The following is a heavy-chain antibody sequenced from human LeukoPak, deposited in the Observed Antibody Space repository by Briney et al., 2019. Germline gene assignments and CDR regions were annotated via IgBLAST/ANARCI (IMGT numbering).Heavy chain of an antibody. CDR2: ISSSGSDI. V-gene: IGHV3-48*03. CDR1: GFTFSNYE. Sequence: PGGSLRLSCAASGFTFSNYEMHWVRQAPGKGLEWVSYISSSGSDIYYADSVKGRFTISRDNAKNSLYLHMNSLRAEDTAVYYCAKDRGYCSGSSSCNSFDYWGQGTLVTVSS. D-gene: IGHD2-15*01. CDR3: AKDRGYCSGSSSCNSFDY. J-gene: IGHJ4*02.